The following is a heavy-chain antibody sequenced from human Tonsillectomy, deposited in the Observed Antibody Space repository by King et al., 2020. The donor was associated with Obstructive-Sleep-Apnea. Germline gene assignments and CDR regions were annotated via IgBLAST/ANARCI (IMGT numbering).Heavy chain of an antibody. CDR1: GGSISSGAYS. J-gene: IGHJ4*02. D-gene: IGHD4-17*01. V-gene: IGHV4-30-4*07. CDR3: ARGGDYGDYRTAVGADY. CDR2: IYYSGST. Sequence: QLQESGPGLVKPSQTLSLTCAVSGGSISSGAYSWSWIRQPPGKGLGWIGYIYYSGSTYYNPSLKSRVTISLDTSKNQFSLKLSSVTAADTAVYYCARGGDYGDYRTAVGADYWGQGTLVTVSS.